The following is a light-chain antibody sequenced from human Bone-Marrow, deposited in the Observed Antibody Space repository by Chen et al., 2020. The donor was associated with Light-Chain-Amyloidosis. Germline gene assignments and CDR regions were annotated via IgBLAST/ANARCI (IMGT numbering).Light chain of an antibody. J-gene: IGLJ3*02. CDR3: QRWDRRGDRPG. V-gene: IGLV3-21*02. CDR2: DDS. CDR1: NIGSTS. Sequence: SYVLTQPSSVSVAPGQTATIACGGNNIGSTSVHWYQQTPGQAPLLVVYDDSDRPSGIPERLSGSNSGNTATLTIRRVEAGDEADYYCQRWDRRGDRPGFGGGTKLTVL.